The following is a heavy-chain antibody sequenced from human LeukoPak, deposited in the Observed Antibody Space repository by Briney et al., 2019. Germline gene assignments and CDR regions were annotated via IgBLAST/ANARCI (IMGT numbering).Heavy chain of an antibody. J-gene: IGHJ4*02. D-gene: IGHD6-19*01. Sequence: PGGSLRLSCAASGFTFSSNYMSWVRQAPGKGLEWVSVIYSGDSTYYADSVKGQFTISRDNSKNTLYLQMNSLRAEDTAVYYCARVAVRISGWYDYWGQGTLVTVSS. CDR2: IYSGDST. CDR3: ARVAVRISGWYDY. V-gene: IGHV3-53*01. CDR1: GFTFSSNY.